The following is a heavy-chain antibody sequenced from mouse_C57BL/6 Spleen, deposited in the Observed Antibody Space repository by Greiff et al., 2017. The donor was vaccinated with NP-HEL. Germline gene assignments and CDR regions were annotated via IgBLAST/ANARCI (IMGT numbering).Heavy chain of an antibody. D-gene: IGHD2-3*01. CDR3: AVIYDGYYYFDY. Sequence: VQVVESGAELVKPGASVKMSCKASGYTFTSYWITWVKQRPGQGLEWIGDIYPGSGSTNYNEKFKSKATLTVDTSSSTAYMQLSSLTSEDSAVYYCAVIYDGYYYFDYWGQGTTLTVSS. J-gene: IGHJ2*01. V-gene: IGHV1-55*01. CDR1: GYTFTSYW. CDR2: IYPGSGST.